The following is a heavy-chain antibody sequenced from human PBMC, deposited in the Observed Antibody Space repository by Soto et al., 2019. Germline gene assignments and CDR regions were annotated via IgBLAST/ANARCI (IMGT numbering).Heavy chain of an antibody. CDR1: EFIVSSDY. V-gene: IGHV3-53*01. CDR3: ASRGP. Sequence: PGGSLRLSCAASEFIVSSDYMSWVRQAPGKGLEWVSIIHGGGSTYYADSVKGRFTISRDNSKNTLYLQMNSLRAEDTAVYYCASRGPWGQGTLVTVSS. J-gene: IGHJ5*02. CDR2: IHGGGST.